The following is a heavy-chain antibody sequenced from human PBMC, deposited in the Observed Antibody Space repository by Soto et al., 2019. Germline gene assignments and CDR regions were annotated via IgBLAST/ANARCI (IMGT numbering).Heavy chain of an antibody. D-gene: IGHD6-13*01. CDR3: ARDSKPGYSSSAPE. CDR1: GFTFSSYA. Sequence: GGSLRLSCAASGFTFSSYAMSWVRQAPGKGLEWVSGISGSGGSTDYADSVKGRFTISRDNSKNTLYLQMNSLRAEDTAVYYCARDSKPGYSSSAPEWGQGTLVTVSS. V-gene: IGHV3-23*01. CDR2: ISGSGGST. J-gene: IGHJ4*02.